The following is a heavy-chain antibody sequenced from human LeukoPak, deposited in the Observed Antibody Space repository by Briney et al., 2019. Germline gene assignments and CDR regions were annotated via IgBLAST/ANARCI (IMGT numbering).Heavy chain of an antibody. J-gene: IGHJ4*02. Sequence: SETLSLTCAVSGYSISSGYYWGWIRQPPGKGLEWIGSIYHSGSTYYNPSLKSRVTISVDTSKNQFSLKLCSVTAADTAVYYCARHRSLDRGTTVLDYWGQGTLVTVSS. CDR2: IYHSGST. D-gene: IGHD1-7*01. V-gene: IGHV4-38-2*01. CDR1: GYSISSGYY. CDR3: ARHRSLDRGTTVLDY.